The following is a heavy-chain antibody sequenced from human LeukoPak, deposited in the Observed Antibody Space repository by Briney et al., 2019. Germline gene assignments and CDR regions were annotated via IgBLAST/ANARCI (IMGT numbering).Heavy chain of an antibody. CDR2: IYYSGSP. V-gene: IGHV4-39*01. D-gene: IGHD6-13*01. CDR3: ARQAGAAAGIVAGWFDP. CDR1: DGSISSSSYY. J-gene: IGHJ5*02. Sequence: SETLSLTCTVSDGSISSSSYYWGWIRQPPGKRLEWIGSIYYSGSPYYNPSLKSRVTISVDTSKNQFSLKLSSVTAADTAVYYCARQAGAAAGIVAGWFDPWGQGTLVTVSS.